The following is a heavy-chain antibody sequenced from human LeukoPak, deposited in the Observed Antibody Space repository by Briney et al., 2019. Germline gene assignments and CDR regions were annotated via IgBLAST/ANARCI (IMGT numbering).Heavy chain of an antibody. CDR2: MNPNSGNT. V-gene: IGHV1-8*01. CDR1: GYTFTSYD. CDR3: ARVSRYYDFWSGYYYYYYMDV. J-gene: IGHJ6*03. Sequence: ASVKVSCKASGYTFTSYDINWVRQATGQGLEWMGWMNPNSGNTGYAQKFQGRVSMTRNTSISTAYMELSSLRSEDTAVYYCARVSRYYDFWSGYYYYYYMDVWGKGTTVTVSS. D-gene: IGHD3-3*01.